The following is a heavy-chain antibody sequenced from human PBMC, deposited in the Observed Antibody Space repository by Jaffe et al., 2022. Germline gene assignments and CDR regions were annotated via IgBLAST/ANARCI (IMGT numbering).Heavy chain of an antibody. D-gene: IGHD2-15*01. J-gene: IGHJ4*02. Sequence: QVQLQESGPGLVKPSQTLSLTCTVSGGSISSGSYYWSWIRQPAGKGLEWIGRIYTSGSTNYNPSLKSRVTISVDTSKNQFSLKLSSVTAADTAVYYCAGCYCSGGSCYSCDAKDYWGQGTLVTVSS. V-gene: IGHV4-61*02. CDR2: IYTSGST. CDR1: GGSISSGSYY. CDR3: AGCYCSGGSCYSCDAKDY.